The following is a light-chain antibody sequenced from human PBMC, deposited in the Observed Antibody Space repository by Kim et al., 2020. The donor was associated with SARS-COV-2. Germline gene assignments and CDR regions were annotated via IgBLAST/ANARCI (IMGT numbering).Light chain of an antibody. V-gene: IGKV3-15*01. CDR2: GAS. Sequence: EIVMTQSPATLSVSPGERATLSCMASQSVSSNLAWYQQKPGQAPRLLIYGASSRATGIPARFSGSGSGTEFTLTISSLQSEDFAVYYCQQYNNWPPLTFGGGTKLEI. CDR3: QQYNNWPPLT. J-gene: IGKJ4*01. CDR1: QSVSSN.